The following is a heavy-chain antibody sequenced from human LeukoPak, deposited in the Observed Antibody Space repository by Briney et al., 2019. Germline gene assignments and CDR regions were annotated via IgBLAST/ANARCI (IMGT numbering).Heavy chain of an antibody. CDR1: GGSISSYY. CDR3: ARMVELRWFGELSDYYFDH. D-gene: IGHD3-10*01. Sequence: SETLSLTCTVSGGSISSYYWSWIRQPPGKGLEWIGYIYYSGSTNYSPSLKSRVTISVDTSKNQFSLKLSALTAADTAVYYCARMVELRWFGELSDYYFDHWGQGTLVTVSS. J-gene: IGHJ4*02. CDR2: IYYSGST. V-gene: IGHV4-59*01.